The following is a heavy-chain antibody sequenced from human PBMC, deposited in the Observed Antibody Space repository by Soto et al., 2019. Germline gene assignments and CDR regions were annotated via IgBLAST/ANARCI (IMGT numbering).Heavy chain of an antibody. CDR1: GDCICREY. D-gene: IGHD1-1*01. CDR2: IYYGGST. V-gene: IGHV4-59*12. Sequence: SETLSLTCRVCGDCICREYWNWFRQPPGKGLEWIGFIYYGGSTYYNPSLKGRVTISVDMSNNQFSLKLTSVTVADTAVYFCARGPHFEYQLVYFDSWGQGVLVTV. CDR3: ARGPHFEYQLVYFDS. J-gene: IGHJ4*02.